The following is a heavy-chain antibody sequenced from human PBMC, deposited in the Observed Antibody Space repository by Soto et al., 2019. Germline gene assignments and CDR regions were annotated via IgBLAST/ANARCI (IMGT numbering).Heavy chain of an antibody. J-gene: IGHJ4*02. CDR3: ADGGEWSFNFVY. Sequence: GESLSLSCAASGFTFSSYAMSWVRQAPGKGLEWVSGISVSGANKYYADAVKGRFTISRDNPKNTPYLQMNNLRAEDTAVYYCADGGEWSFNFVYWGQGTQVTVSS. D-gene: IGHD3-3*01. CDR1: GFTFSSYA. CDR2: ISVSGANK. V-gene: IGHV3-23*01.